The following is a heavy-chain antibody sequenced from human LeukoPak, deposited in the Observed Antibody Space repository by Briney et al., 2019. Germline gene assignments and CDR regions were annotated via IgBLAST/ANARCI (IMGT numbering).Heavy chain of an antibody. CDR2: IIPILGIA. CDR3: ARANCSGGSCYLEYYGMDV. D-gene: IGHD2-15*01. J-gene: IGHJ6*02. Sequence: SVKVSCKASGGTFSSYAISWVRQAPGQGLEWMGRIIPILGIANYAQKFQGRVTITADKSTSTAYMELSSLRSEDTAVYYCARANCSGGSCYLEYYGMDVWGQGTTVTVSS. CDR1: GGTFSSYA. V-gene: IGHV1-69*04.